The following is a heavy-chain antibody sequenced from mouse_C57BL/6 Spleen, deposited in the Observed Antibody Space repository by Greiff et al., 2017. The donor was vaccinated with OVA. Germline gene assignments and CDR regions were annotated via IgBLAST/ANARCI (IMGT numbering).Heavy chain of an antibody. J-gene: IGHJ2*01. V-gene: IGHV1-80*01. D-gene: IGHD2-5*01. CDR2: IYPGDGDT. Sequence: QVQLQQSGAELVKPGASVKISCEASGYAFSSYWMNWVKQRPGKGLEWIGQIYPGDGDTNYNGKFKGKATLTADKSSSTAYMQLGSLTSEDSAVYFCARTPYSNFPFDYWGQGTTLTVSS. CDR1: GYAFSSYW. CDR3: ARTPYSNFPFDY.